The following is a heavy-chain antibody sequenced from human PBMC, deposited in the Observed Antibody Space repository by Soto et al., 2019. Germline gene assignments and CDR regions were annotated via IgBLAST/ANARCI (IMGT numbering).Heavy chain of an antibody. J-gene: IGHJ4*02. Sequence: SVKVSCKASGFTFTSSAVQWVRQARGQRLEWIGWIVVGSGNTNYAQKFQERVTITRDMSTSTAYMELSSLRSEDTAVYYCAESRDGYNYPFDYWGQGTLVTVSS. V-gene: IGHV1-58*01. D-gene: IGHD5-12*01. CDR3: AESRDGYNYPFDY. CDR2: IVVGSGNT. CDR1: GFTFTSSA.